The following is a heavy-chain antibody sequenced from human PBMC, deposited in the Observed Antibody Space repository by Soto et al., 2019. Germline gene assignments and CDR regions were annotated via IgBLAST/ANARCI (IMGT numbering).Heavy chain of an antibody. Sequence: ASVKVSCKTSGYTFTSYGISWVRQAPGQGLEWMGWISAYNGNTNYAQKLQGRVTMTTDTSTSTAYMELRSLRSDDTAVYYCARDRGYDFWSGYNTPYYYYYGMDVWGQGTTVTVSS. D-gene: IGHD3-3*01. V-gene: IGHV1-18*01. CDR1: GYTFTSYG. CDR3: ARDRGYDFWSGYNTPYYYYYGMDV. CDR2: ISAYNGNT. J-gene: IGHJ6*02.